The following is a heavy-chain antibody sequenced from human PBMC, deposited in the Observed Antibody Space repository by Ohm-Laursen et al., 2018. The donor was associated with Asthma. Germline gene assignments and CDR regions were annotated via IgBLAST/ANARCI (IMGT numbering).Heavy chain of an antibody. J-gene: IGHJ4*02. CDR2: IYSGGST. CDR1: GFTFSSYA. D-gene: IGHD3-10*01. Sequence: SLRLSCAASGFTFSSYAMSWVRQAPGKGLEWVSVIYSGGSTYYADSVKGRFTISRDNSKNTVSLQMNSLRVEDTAVYYCAKDLETYGSYLGDSGGIDYWGQGTLVSVSS. CDR3: AKDLETYGSYLGDSGGIDY. V-gene: IGHV3-23*03.